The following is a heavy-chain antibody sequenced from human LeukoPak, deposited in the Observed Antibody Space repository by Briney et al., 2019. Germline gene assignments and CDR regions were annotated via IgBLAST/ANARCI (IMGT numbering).Heavy chain of an antibody. J-gene: IGHJ4*02. CDR1: GGTFSSYA. CDR2: IIPIFGTA. D-gene: IGHD6-19*01. Sequence: SVKVSCKASGGTFSSYAISWVRQAPGQGLEWMGGIIPIFGTANYAQKFQGRVTITADESTSTAYMELSSLRSEDTAVYYCARGISGWTYYFDYWGQGALVTVSS. CDR3: ARGISGWTYYFDY. V-gene: IGHV1-69*01.